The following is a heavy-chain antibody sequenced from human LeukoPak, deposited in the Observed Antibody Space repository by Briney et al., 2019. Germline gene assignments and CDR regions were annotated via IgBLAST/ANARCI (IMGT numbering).Heavy chain of an antibody. CDR2: MNPNSGNT. V-gene: IGHV1-8*01. CDR3: ARGRAASLWNAQNWFDP. Sequence: GASVKVSCKASGYTFTSYDINWVRQATGQGLEWMGWMNPNSGNTGYAQKFQGRVTMTRNTSISTAYMELSSLRSEDTAVYYCARGRAASLWNAQNWFDPWGQGTLVTVSS. J-gene: IGHJ5*02. D-gene: IGHD1-1*01. CDR1: GYTFTSYD.